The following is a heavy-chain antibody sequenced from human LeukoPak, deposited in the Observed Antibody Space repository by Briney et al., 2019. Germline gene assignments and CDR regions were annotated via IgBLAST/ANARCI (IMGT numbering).Heavy chain of an antibody. CDR1: GGSFSGYY. CDR3: ARVWGAVAGQKPYYFDC. Sequence: PSETLSLTCAVYGGSFSGYYWSWIRQPPGKGLEWIGEINHSGSTNYNPSLKSRVTISVDTSKNQFSLKLSSVTAADTAVYYCARVWGAVAGQKPYYFDCWGQGTLVTVSS. CDR2: INHSGST. D-gene: IGHD6-19*01. V-gene: IGHV4-34*01. J-gene: IGHJ4*02.